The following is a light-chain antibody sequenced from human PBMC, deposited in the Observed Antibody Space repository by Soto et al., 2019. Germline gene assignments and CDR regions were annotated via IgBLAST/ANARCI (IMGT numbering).Light chain of an antibody. J-gene: IGKJ1*01. Sequence: DSRMTQAPRSRCTAVDDRINITCLASQGINHYLAWFQKKPGKVPKLLIYATSTLQSGVPSRFSGSGFGTDFTLTISSLQPQDVPHYYCHQYNSYSPTPFGQGTKVDIK. CDR1: QGINHY. V-gene: IGKV1-27*01. CDR3: HQYNSYSPTP. CDR2: ATS.